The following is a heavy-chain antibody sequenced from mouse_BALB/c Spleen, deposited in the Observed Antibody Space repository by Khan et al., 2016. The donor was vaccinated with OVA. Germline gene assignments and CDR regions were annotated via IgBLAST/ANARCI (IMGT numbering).Heavy chain of an antibody. CDR3: VRDGAYHRNDGWFAY. CDR1: GYTFTSYT. Sequence: VQLKESGAELARPGASVKMSCKASGYTFTSYTIHWIKLRPGQGLEWIGFINPSNGYTNYNQKFKDKATLTADKSSTTVYMQLSSLTSDDSAVYNCVRDGAYHRNDGWFAYWGQGTPVTVSA. J-gene: IGHJ3*01. CDR2: INPSNGYT. D-gene: IGHD2-14*01. V-gene: IGHV1-4*01.